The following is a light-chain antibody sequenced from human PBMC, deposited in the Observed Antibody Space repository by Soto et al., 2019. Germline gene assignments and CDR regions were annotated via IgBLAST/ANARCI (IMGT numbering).Light chain of an antibody. V-gene: IGLV2-8*01. CDR3: SSHGGANTYV. J-gene: IGLJ1*01. Sequence: QSALTQPPSASGSPGQSVTISCTGTSSDIGAYNYVSWYQQHPGKVPKLIIYEVTKRPSGVPDRFSASKSGNTASLTVSGLQAEDEADYYCSSHGGANTYVFGSGTKVTVL. CDR1: SSDIGAYNY. CDR2: EVT.